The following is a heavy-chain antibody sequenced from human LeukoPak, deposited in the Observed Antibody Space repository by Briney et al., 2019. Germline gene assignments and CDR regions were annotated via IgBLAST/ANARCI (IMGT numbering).Heavy chain of an antibody. CDR1: GFTFSSYS. Sequence: PGGSLRLSCAASGFTFSSYSMSWVRKAPGKELEWVSSISSSSSYIYYADSVKGRFTISRDNSKNTLYLQMNSLRAEDTAVYYCATTKRYFDWYNNYAFDIWGQGTMVTVSS. J-gene: IGHJ3*02. D-gene: IGHD3-9*01. CDR2: ISSSSSYI. V-gene: IGHV3-21*04. CDR3: ATTKRYFDWYNNYAFDI.